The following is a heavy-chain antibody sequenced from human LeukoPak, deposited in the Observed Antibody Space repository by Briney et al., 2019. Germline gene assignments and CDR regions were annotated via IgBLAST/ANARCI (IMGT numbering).Heavy chain of an antibody. J-gene: IGHJ3*02. D-gene: IGHD3-22*01. Sequence: GGSLRLSCATSGFTFTSHAMTWVRQAPGKGLEWVSGISGSGYTTKHADSVKGRFTISRDNSKNTLYLQMNSLRAEDTAVYYCAKNGEYYDSSAYYFPDVFDIWGQGTLVTVSS. V-gene: IGHV3-23*01. CDR3: AKNGEYYDSSAYYFPDVFDI. CDR1: GFTFTSHA. CDR2: ISGSGYTT.